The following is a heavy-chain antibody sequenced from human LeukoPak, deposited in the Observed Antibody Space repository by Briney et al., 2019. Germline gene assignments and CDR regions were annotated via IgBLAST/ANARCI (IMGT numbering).Heavy chain of an antibody. CDR3: ARGRRLGLHSGSYYKAGGYLMDV. Sequence: PSETLSLTCGVSGYAMSSSDWWGWIRQPPEKELEWIGYIYYSGSTNYNPSLKSRVTISLDTSKNQFSLNLSSVTAADTAVYYCARGRRLGLHSGSYYKAGGYLMDVWGKGTTVTVSS. V-gene: IGHV4-28*03. CDR2: IYYSGST. CDR1: GYAMSSSDW. J-gene: IGHJ6*03. D-gene: IGHD3-10*01.